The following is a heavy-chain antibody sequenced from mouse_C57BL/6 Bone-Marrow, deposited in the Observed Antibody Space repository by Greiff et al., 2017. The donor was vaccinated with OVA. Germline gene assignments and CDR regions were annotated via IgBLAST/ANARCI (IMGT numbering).Heavy chain of an antibody. CDR3: ASTYSNSFAY. J-gene: IGHJ3*01. Sequence: EVKLMESGGGLVKPGGSLKLSCAASGFTFSSYAMSWVRQTPEKRLEWVAIISDGGSYTYYPDNVKGRFTISRDNAKNNLYLQMSHLKSEDTAMYYCASTYSNSFAYWGQGTLVTVSA. V-gene: IGHV5-4*03. D-gene: IGHD2-5*01. CDR1: GFTFSSYA. CDR2: ISDGGSYT.